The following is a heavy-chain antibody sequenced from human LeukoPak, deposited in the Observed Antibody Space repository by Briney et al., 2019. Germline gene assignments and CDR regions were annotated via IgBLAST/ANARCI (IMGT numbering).Heavy chain of an antibody. V-gene: IGHV1-24*01. CDR2: FDPEDGET. J-gene: IGHJ5*02. CDR1: GYTLTELS. Sequence: ASVKVSCKVSGYTLTELSMHWVRQAPGKGLEWMGGFDPEDGETIYAQKFQGRVTMTEDTSTDTAYMELSSLRSEDTAVYYCATLIDSYGLNRFDPWGQGTLVTVSS. CDR3: ATLIDSYGLNRFDP. D-gene: IGHD5-18*01.